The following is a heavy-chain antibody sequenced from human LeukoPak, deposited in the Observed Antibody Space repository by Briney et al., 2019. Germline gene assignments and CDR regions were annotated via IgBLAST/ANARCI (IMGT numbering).Heavy chain of an antibody. CDR2: IRYDGSNK. Sequence: GGSLRLSCAASGFTFSSYGMHWVRQAPGKGLEWVAFIRYDGSNKYYADSVKGRFTISRDNSKNMLYLQMNSLRAEDTAVYYCARDQKVPLHQPDSYGSGIGAMEVWGQGTTVTVSS. J-gene: IGHJ6*02. V-gene: IGHV3-30*02. CDR1: GFTFSSYG. D-gene: IGHD3-10*01. CDR3: ARDQKVPLHQPDSYGSGIGAMEV.